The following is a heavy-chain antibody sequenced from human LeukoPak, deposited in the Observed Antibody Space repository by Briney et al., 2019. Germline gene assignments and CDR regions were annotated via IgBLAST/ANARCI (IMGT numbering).Heavy chain of an antibody. V-gene: IGHV3-48*01. CDR2: ISSSSSVI. Sequence: PGGSLRLSCAASGFTFSSYSMNWVRQAPGKGLEWVSYISSSSSVIYYADSVKGRFTISRDNAKNSLYLQMNSLRAEDTAVYYCANILGASSSDAFDIWGQGTMVTVSS. D-gene: IGHD6-13*01. CDR1: GFTFSSYS. CDR3: ANILGASSSDAFDI. J-gene: IGHJ3*02.